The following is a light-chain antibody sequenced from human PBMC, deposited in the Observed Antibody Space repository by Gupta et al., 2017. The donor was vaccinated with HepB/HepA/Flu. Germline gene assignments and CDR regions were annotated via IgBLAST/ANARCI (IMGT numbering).Light chain of an antibody. CDR3: QQYYSTPRGT. CDR2: WAS. Sequence: DIVMTQSPDSLAVSLGERATINCKSSQSVLYSSNNKNYLAWYQQKPGQPPQLLIYWASTRESGVPDRFSGSGSGTDFTLTISSLQAEDVAVYYCQQYYSTPRGTFGQGTKVEIK. V-gene: IGKV4-1*01. CDR1: QSVLYSSNNKNY. J-gene: IGKJ1*01.